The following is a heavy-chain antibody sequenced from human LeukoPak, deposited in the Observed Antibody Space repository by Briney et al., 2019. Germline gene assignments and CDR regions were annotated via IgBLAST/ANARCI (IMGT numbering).Heavy chain of an antibody. V-gene: IGHV1-46*01. CDR3: ARDPAQESGATSPDY. D-gene: IGHD7-27*01. CDR2: INPSGGST. J-gene: IGHJ4*02. Sequence: GASVKVSCKASGYTFTSYYMHWVRQAPGQGLEWMGIINPSGGSTSYAQKFQGRVTMTRDTSTSTVYMELSSLRSEDTAVYYCARDPAQESGATSPDYWGQGTLVTVSS. CDR1: GYTFTSYY.